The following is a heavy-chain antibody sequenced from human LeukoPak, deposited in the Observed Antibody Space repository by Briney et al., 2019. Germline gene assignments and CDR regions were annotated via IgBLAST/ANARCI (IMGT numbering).Heavy chain of an antibody. CDR3: ATLAAAGTLDVFDI. D-gene: IGHD6-13*01. J-gene: IGHJ3*02. CDR1: GGSISSYY. CDR2: IYYSEST. V-gene: IGHV4-59*12. Sequence: SETLSLTCTVSGGSISSYYWSWIRQSPGKGLEWIGNIYYSESTNYNPSLKSRVTISVDTSKNQFSLKLSSVTAADTAVYYCATLAAAGTLDVFDIWGQGTMVTVSS.